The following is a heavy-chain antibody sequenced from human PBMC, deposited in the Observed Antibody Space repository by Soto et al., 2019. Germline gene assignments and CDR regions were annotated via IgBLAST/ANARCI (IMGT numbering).Heavy chain of an antibody. D-gene: IGHD1-7*01. CDR3: SSRDPGTSVDY. CDR1: GGSFTSNNW. CDR2: ICRTGST. J-gene: IGHJ4*02. Sequence: SETLSLTCAVSGGSFTSNNWWTWVRQPPGQGLERIGEICRTGSTNYNPSLKSRVTISLDKSENQFSLKVTSLTAADTAVYYCSSRDPGTSVDYWGQGTLVTVSS. V-gene: IGHV4-4*02.